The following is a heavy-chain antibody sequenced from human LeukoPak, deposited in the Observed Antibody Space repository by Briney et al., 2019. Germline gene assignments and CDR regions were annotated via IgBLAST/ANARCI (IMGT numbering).Heavy chain of an antibody. CDR3: AKAGQQKTRRWGMDS. CDR2: ISIDGGIK. J-gene: IGHJ4*02. D-gene: IGHD4-23*01. CDR1: GFTFIDYF. V-gene: IGHV3-30*18. Sequence: GWSLTRSCAASGFTFIDYFMHWVRQAPGKGREGVALISIDGGIKYHGDSVRGRFIPSRDNSENTLFLEMNSIRPEDTAVYYCAKAGQQKTRRWGMDSWGQGTLVTVSS.